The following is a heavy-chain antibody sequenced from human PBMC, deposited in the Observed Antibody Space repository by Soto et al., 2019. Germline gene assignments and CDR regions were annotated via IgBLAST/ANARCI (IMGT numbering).Heavy chain of an antibody. V-gene: IGHV4-39*01. D-gene: IGHD3-3*01. CDR2: IYYSGST. J-gene: IGHJ6*02. CDR1: GGSISSSSYY. CDR3: ARHVAALRFLEWFPPDYYYYYGMDV. Sequence: SSETLSLTCTVSGGSISSSSYYWGWIRQPPGKGLEWIGSIYYSGSTYYNPSLKSRVTISVDTSKNQFSLKLSSVTAADTAVYYCARHVAALRFLEWFPPDYYYYYGMDVWGQGTTVTVSS.